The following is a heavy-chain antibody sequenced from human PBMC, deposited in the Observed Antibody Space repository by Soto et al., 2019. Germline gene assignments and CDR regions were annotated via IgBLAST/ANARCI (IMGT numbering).Heavy chain of an antibody. CDR2: IYYSGST. Sequence: QLQLQESGPGLVKPSETLSLTCTVSGGSISSSSYYWGWIRPPPGKGLEWIGSIYYSGSTYYNPSLKSRVTISVDTSKNQFSLKLSSVTAADKAAYYFGFGASSSWYGKVWGQGTLVTVSS. J-gene: IGHJ4*02. V-gene: IGHV4-39*01. D-gene: IGHD6-13*01. CDR3: GFGASSSWYGKV. CDR1: GGSISSSSYY.